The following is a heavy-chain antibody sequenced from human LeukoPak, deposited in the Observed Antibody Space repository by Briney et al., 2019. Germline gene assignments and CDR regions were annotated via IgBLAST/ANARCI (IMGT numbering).Heavy chain of an antibody. V-gene: IGHV3-33*01. CDR2: IWYDGSNK. CDR3: ARDRGYFSRFFDY. CDR1: GFTFSSYG. Sequence: GRSLRLTCAASGFTFSSYGMHWVRQAPGKGLEWVAVIWYDGSNKYYADSVKGRFTISRDNSKNTLYLQMNSLRAEDTAVYYCARDRGYFSRFFDYWGLGTLVTVSS. J-gene: IGHJ4*02. D-gene: IGHD5-18*01.